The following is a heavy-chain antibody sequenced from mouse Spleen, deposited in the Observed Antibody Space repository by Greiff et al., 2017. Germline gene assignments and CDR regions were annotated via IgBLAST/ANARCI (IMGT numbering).Heavy chain of an antibody. CDR2: IYPGDGDT. V-gene: IGHV1-82*01. CDR1: GYAFSSSW. CDR3: ARSDGQG. J-gene: IGHJ3*02. Sequence: QVQLQQPGAELVKPGASVKVSCKASGYAFSSSWMNWVKQRPGKGLEWIGRIYPGDGDTNYNGKFKGKATLTADKSSSTAYMQLSSLTSEDSAVYFCARSDGQGWGQGTLVTVSA. D-gene: IGHD2-3*01.